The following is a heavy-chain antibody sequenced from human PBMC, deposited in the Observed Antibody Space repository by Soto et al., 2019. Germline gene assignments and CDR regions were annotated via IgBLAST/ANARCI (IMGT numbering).Heavy chain of an antibody. J-gene: IGHJ5*02. CDR3: ARDRNMVGATFQWFYP. V-gene: IGHV3-74*01. Sequence: GGSLRLSCAASGFPFSSYWMHWVRQAPGKGLVWVSRINSDGSSITYADSVKGRFTISRDNAKNTLYLEMSSLRAEDTAVYYCARDRNMVGATFQWFYPWGQGTLVTVSS. CDR1: GFPFSSYW. CDR2: INSDGSSI. D-gene: IGHD1-26*01.